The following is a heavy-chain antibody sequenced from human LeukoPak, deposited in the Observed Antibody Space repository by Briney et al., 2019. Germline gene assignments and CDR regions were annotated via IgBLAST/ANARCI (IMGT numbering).Heavy chain of an antibody. CDR2: IRYDGSNK. J-gene: IGHJ4*02. V-gene: IGHV3-30*02. Sequence: PGGSLRLSCAASGFTFSNNAMHWVRQAPGKGLEWVAFIRYDGSNKYYADSVKGRFTISRDNSKNTLYLQMNSLRAEDTAAYYCAKNVIRAGATGHWGQGTLVTVSS. D-gene: IGHD1-26*01. CDR1: GFTFSNNA. CDR3: AKNVIRAGATGH.